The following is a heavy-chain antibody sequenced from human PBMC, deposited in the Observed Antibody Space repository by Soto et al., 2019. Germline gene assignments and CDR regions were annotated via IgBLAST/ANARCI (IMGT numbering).Heavy chain of an antibody. D-gene: IGHD1-1*01. Sequence: GGSLRLSCAASGFTFSSYGMHWVRQAPGKGLEWVAVISYDGSNKYYADSVKGRFTISRDNSKNTLYLQMNSLRAEDTAVYYCAKGANLKTNDAFDIWGQGTMVTVSS. CDR2: ISYDGSNK. J-gene: IGHJ3*02. V-gene: IGHV3-30*18. CDR3: AKGANLKTNDAFDI. CDR1: GFTFSSYG.